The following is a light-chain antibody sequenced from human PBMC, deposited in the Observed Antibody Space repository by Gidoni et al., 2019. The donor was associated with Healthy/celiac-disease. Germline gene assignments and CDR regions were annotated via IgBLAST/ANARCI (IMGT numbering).Light chain of an antibody. J-gene: IGLJ3*02. CDR2: EVS. CDR1: SSDVGRDNL. Sequence: QSALTQPAYVSGSPGQSSTISCTGASSDVGRDNLVSWFQQHPGKAPKLMFYEVSKRPSGVSNRFSGSKSGNTASLTISGRQAEDEADYYCCSYAGSSTLVFGGGTKLTVL. V-gene: IGLV2-23*02. CDR3: CSYAGSSTLV.